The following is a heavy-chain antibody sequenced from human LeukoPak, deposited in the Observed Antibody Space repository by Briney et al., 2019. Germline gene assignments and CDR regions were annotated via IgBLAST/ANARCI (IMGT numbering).Heavy chain of an antibody. V-gene: IGHV1-8*01. CDR1: GYTFTSYD. CDR3: AKYKSGDYFDAGKRYYFDQ. D-gene: IGHD3-9*01. CDR2: MNATSGKT. Sequence: ASVKVSCKASGYTFTSYDINWVRQAPGQGLDWMGWMNATSGKTGQAQKFQGRITMTSDTSISTDYMELSSLRPEDTAVYYCAKYKSGDYFDAGKRYYFDQWGQGTPVTVSS. J-gene: IGHJ4*02.